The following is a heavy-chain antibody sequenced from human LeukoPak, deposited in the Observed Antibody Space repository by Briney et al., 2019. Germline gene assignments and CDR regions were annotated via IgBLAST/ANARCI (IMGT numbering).Heavy chain of an antibody. J-gene: IGHJ4*02. Sequence: GGSLKLSCAASGFTFSDSTIHWVRQASGKGLEWVGRIRTKPNTYATAYAASVKGRFTISRDDSKNTAYLQMNSLKTDDTAVYYCTRHTERNSDWGQGALVTVSS. CDR3: TRHTERNSD. D-gene: IGHD2/OR15-2a*01. V-gene: IGHV3-73*01. CDR2: IRTKPNTYAT. CDR1: GFTFSDST.